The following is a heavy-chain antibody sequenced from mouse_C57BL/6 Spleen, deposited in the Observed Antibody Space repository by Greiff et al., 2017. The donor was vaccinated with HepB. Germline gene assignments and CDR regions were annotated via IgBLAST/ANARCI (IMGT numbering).Heavy chain of an antibody. CDR1: GYTFTSYW. D-gene: IGHD3-2*02. Sequence: QVQLQQPGAELVKPGASVKLSCKASGYTFTSYWMHWVKQRPGQGREWIGMIHPNSGSTNYNEKFKSKATLTVDKSSSTAYMQLSSLTSEDSAVYYCARGDSSGLYAMDYWGQGTSVTVSS. V-gene: IGHV1-64*01. J-gene: IGHJ4*01. CDR2: IHPNSGST. CDR3: ARGDSSGLYAMDY.